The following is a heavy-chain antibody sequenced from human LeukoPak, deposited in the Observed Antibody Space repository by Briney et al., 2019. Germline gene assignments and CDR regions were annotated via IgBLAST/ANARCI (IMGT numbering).Heavy chain of an antibody. V-gene: IGHV3-30*04. J-gene: IGHJ3*01. D-gene: IGHD4-17*01. CDR3: ARTHDYGDSRDAFDV. CDR2: IPDYGSNR. CDR1: EFIFSDYA. Sequence: PGGSLRLSCAASEFIFSDYAMDWVRQAPGKGLEWVAIIPDYGSNRYYADSVRGRFTISRDNSKNTLYLQMNNLRAEDTAVYYCARTHDYGDSRDAFDVWGQGTMVTVSS.